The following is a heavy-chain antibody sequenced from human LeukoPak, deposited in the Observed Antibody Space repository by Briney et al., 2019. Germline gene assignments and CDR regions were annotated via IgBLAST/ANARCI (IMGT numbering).Heavy chain of an antibody. V-gene: IGHV1-2*02. CDR3: ARDPPTMVRGPGGDY. CDR1: GYTFTCYY. D-gene: IGHD3-10*01. J-gene: IGHJ4*02. CDR2: INPNSGGT. Sequence: ASVKVSCKASGYTFTCYYMHWVRQAPGQGLEWMGWINPNSGGTNYAQKFQGRVTMTRDTSISTAYMELSRLRSDDTAVYYCARDPPTMVRGPGGDYWGQGTLVTVSS.